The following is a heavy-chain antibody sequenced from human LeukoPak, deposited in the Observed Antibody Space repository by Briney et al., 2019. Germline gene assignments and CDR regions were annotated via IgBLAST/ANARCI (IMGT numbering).Heavy chain of an antibody. CDR1: GFTFNNYG. CDR3: AKSGYNRFDY. V-gene: IGHV3-23*01. CDR2: ISGSDSST. Sequence: GGSLRLSCAASGFTFNNYGMHWVRQAPGKGLEWVSTISGSDSSTYYADSVKGRFTISRDNSKNTLYLQMNSLRADDTAVYYCAKSGYNRFDYWGQGTLVTVSS. J-gene: IGHJ4*02. D-gene: IGHD5-24*01.